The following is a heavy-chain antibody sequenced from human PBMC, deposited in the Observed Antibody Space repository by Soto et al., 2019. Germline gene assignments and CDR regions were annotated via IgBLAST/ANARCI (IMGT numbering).Heavy chain of an antibody. CDR1: GYSFTSYW. CDR2: IDPSDSYT. Sequence: GESLKISFKGSGYSFTSYWISWVRQMPVKGLEWMGRIDPSDSYTNYSPSFQGHVTISADKSISTAYLQWSSLKASDTAMYYCARHMFCSSTSCYPTEIYGMDVWGQGTTVTVSS. D-gene: IGHD2-2*01. J-gene: IGHJ6*02. CDR3: ARHMFCSSTSCYPTEIYGMDV. V-gene: IGHV5-10-1*01.